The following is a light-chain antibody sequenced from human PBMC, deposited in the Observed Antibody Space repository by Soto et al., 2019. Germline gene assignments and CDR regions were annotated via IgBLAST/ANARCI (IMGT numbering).Light chain of an antibody. CDR3: QQYESYPMT. V-gene: IGKV1-5*03. CDR1: QSISSW. Sequence: DSQMTQYPSTLSASIGDRVTITCRAGQSISSWLAWYQQKPGKAPKLLISKASTLQSGVPPRFSGSGSGTEIALTIRSLQPDDFATYYCQQYESYPMTFGGGTKVEIK. J-gene: IGKJ4*01. CDR2: KAS.